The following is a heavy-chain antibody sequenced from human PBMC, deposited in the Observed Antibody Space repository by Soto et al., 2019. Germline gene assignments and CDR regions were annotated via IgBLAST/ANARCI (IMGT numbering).Heavy chain of an antibody. J-gene: IGHJ4*02. V-gene: IGHV3-30*03. CDR2: ISFDGDK. CDR3: ARDYARGWCQF. CDR1: GFDFSNSG. Sequence: PGGSLRLSCTASGFDFSNSGIQWVRQTPGKGLEWVALISFDGDKYYVDSVKDRFTISRDNPTNTVYLQMNRLRPEGTGVYYCARDYARGWCQFWGQGTLVTVSS. D-gene: IGHD2-8*02.